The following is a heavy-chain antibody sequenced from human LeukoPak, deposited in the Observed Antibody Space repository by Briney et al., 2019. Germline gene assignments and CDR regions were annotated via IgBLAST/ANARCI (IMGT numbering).Heavy chain of an antibody. J-gene: IGHJ4*02. V-gene: IGHV3-21*01. CDR3: ASTVTTRAPFDY. D-gene: IGHD4-11*01. CDR2: ISSSSSYI. CDR1: GFTFNSYS. Sequence: GGSLRLSCAASGFTFNSYSMNWVRQAPGKGLEWVSSISSSSSYIYYADSVKGRFTISRDNAKNSLYLQMNSLRAEDTAVYYCASTVTTRAPFDYWGQGTLVTVSS.